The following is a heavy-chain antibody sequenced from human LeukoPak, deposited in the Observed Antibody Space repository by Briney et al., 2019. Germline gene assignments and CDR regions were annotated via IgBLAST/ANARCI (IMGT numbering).Heavy chain of an antibody. CDR3: AKGSGYYYDYDAFDI. V-gene: IGHV3-30*18. Sequence: GGSLRLSCAASGFAFSTSWMSWVRQAPGKGLEWVAVISYDGSNKYYADSVKGRFTISSDNSKNTLYLQMNSLRAEDTAVYYCAKGSGYYYDYDAFDIWGQGTMVTVSS. D-gene: IGHD3-22*01. CDR1: GFAFSTSW. CDR2: ISYDGSNK. J-gene: IGHJ3*02.